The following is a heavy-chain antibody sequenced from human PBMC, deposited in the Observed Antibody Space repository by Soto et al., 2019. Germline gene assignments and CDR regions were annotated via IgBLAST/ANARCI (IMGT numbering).Heavy chain of an antibody. CDR3: ATCQLGEYYYAMDI. CDR1: GDSITTYKW. CDR2: IYDSGNT. D-gene: IGHD7-27*01. J-gene: IGHJ6*02. Sequence: SESLSLTCGVSGDSITTYKWWTWVRLTPGKGLEWIGEIYDSGNTRYNPSLKSRVTISKDTSKNELSLKLNSVTVADTAVYYCATCQLGEYYYAMDIWGQGTTVTV. V-gene: IGHV4-4*02.